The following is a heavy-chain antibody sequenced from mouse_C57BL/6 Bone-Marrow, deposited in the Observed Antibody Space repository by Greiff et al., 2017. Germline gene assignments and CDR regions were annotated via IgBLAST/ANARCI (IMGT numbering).Heavy chain of an antibody. Sequence: VQLQQSGPELVKPGDSVTISCKASGYSFTGYFLNWVMQSHGKSLEWIGRINPYNGDTFYNQKFKGEATLTVDKSSSTAHMELRSLTSEDSAVYYCARWTTVGFDYWGKGTTLTVAS. D-gene: IGHD1-1*01. CDR2: INPYNGDT. J-gene: IGHJ2*01. V-gene: IGHV1-20*01. CDR3: ARWTTVGFDY. CDR1: GYSFTGYF.